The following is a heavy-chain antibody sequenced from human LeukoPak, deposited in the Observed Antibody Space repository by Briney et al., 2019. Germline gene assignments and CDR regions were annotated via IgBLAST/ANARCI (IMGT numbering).Heavy chain of an antibody. CDR2: IYPGDSDT. Sequence: GESLKISCKGSGYSFTSYWIGWVRQMPGKGLEWMGIIYPGDSDTRYSPSFQGQVTISADKSISTAYLQWSSLKASDTAMYYCARQEAGYSGYDSGAFDIWGQGAMVTVSS. V-gene: IGHV5-51*01. D-gene: IGHD5-12*01. J-gene: IGHJ3*02. CDR3: ARQEAGYSGYDSGAFDI. CDR1: GYSFTSYW.